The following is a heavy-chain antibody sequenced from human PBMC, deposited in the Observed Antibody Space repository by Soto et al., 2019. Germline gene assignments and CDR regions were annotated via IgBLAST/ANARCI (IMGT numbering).Heavy chain of an antibody. D-gene: IGHD3-22*01. Sequence: GVSLRLYCAASGFTFSSYAINWVRQATRKGLERVAATSGSGGSTYYADSVKGQFTISRDNSKNTLYLQMNSLRAEDTAVYYCARVYFVISGYYTPVIYYW. CDR2: TSGSGGST. J-gene: IGHJ4*01. CDR1: GFTFSSYA. CDR3: ARVYFVISGYYTPVIYY. V-gene: IGHV3-23*01.